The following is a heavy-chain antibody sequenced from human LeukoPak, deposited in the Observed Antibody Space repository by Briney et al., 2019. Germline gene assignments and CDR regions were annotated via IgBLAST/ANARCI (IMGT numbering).Heavy chain of an antibody. V-gene: IGHV3-30-3*01. Sequence: GGSLRLSCAASGFTFSSYAMHWVRQAPGKGLEWVAVISYDGSNKYYAHSVKGRFTISRDNSKNTLYLQMNSLRAEDTAVYYCARLHYYGSGRPPCRWGQGTLVTVSS. CDR2: ISYDGSNK. CDR3: ARLHYYGSGRPPCR. D-gene: IGHD3-10*01. CDR1: GFTFSSYA. J-gene: IGHJ4*02.